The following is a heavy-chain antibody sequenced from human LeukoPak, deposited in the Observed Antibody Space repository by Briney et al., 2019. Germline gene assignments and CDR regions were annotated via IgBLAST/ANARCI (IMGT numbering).Heavy chain of an antibody. CDR1: GYTFTSYG. V-gene: IGHV1-18*01. J-gene: IGHJ1*01. CDR3: AREAITESGYKGYFQH. D-gene: IGHD1-14*01. CDR2: ISAYNGNT. Sequence: ASVKVSCKASGYTFTSYGISWVRQAPGQGLEWMGWISAYNGNTNYAQKFQGRVTITADESTSTAYMELSSLRSEDTAVYYCAREAITESGYKGYFQHWGQGTLVTVSS.